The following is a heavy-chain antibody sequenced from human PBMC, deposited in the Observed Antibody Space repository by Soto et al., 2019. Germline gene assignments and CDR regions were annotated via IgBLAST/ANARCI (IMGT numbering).Heavy chain of an antibody. J-gene: IGHJ3*02. CDR3: VKDGVPNSGSYTVDI. V-gene: IGHV3-64D*08. CDR1: GFTFSSYA. CDR2: ISSDEGSA. D-gene: IGHD1-26*01. Sequence: GGSLRLSCSASGFTFSSYAMHWVRQAPVKGLEYVSAISSDEGSAYYADSVKGRFTICGYNSKNTLYLQMISLRADDTAVYYFVKDGVPNSGSYTVDIWGQGTMVTVSS.